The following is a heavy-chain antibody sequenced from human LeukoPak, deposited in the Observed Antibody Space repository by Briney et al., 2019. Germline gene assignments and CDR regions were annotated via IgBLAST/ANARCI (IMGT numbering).Heavy chain of an antibody. Sequence: GGSLRLSCAASGFTFSSYWMHWVRQAPGKGLVWVSHINSDGTSATYADSVKGRFTISRDNAKNTLFLQMNSLRAEDTAVYYCARVAGLCSAGSCGNWFDPWGQGTLVTVSS. V-gene: IGHV3-74*01. CDR2: INSDGTSA. J-gene: IGHJ5*02. CDR1: GFTFSSYW. D-gene: IGHD3-10*01. CDR3: ARVAGLCSAGSCGNWFDP.